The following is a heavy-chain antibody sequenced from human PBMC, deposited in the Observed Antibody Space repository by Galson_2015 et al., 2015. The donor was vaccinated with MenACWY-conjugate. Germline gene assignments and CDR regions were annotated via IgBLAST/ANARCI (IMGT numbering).Heavy chain of an antibody. Sequence: LRLSCAASGFTFSSYAMSWVRQAPGKGLEWVSAISGSGGSTYYADSVKGRFTISRDNSKNTLYLQMNSLRAEDTAVYYCAKRELGGPWFYYYGMDVWGQGTTVPVSS. CDR3: AKRELGGPWFYYYGMDV. D-gene: IGHD7-27*01. CDR1: GFTFSSYA. CDR2: ISGSGGST. V-gene: IGHV3-23*01. J-gene: IGHJ6*02.